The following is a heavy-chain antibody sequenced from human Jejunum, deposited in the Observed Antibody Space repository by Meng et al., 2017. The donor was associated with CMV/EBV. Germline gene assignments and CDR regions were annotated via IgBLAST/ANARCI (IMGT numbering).Heavy chain of an antibody. Sequence: SGFPLNSYGIHWVRQFPGKGLEWVAVLWYDGSRKYFADSVQGRFSISRDDSKNTVYLQMNSLRAEDTAVYYCARGSPIGAIRNWFDSWGQGTLVTVSS. CDR2: LWYDGSRK. CDR1: GFPLNSYG. V-gene: IGHV3-33*01. CDR3: ARGSPIGAIRNWFDS. D-gene: IGHD3-16*01. J-gene: IGHJ5*01.